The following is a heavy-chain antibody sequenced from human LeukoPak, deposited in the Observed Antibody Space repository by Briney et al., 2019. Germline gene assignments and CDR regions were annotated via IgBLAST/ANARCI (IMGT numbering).Heavy chain of an antibody. V-gene: IGHV4-59*01. CDR3: ARDVGSNGCDLDY. CDR1: GDSLTSYY. CDR2: IYYTGST. Sequence: SETLSLACTVSGDSLTSYYWSWIGQPPDKGLEWIGHIYYTGSTNYNPSLKSRVTISLDTPKNQFSLKMSSVTAADTAVYYCARDVGSNGCDLDYWAQGTLVTVSS. J-gene: IGHJ4*02. D-gene: IGHD6-19*01.